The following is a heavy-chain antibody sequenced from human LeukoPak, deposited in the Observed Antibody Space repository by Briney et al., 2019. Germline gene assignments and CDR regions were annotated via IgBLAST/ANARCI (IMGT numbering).Heavy chain of an antibody. V-gene: IGHV3-43*01. Sequence: GGSLRLSCAASGFTFDGYTMHWVRQAPGKGLEWVSLISWDGGSTYYADSVKGRFTISRDNSKNSLYLQMNSLRTEDTALYYCAKGGEWELLSLYDLDYWGQGTLVTVSS. D-gene: IGHD1-26*01. J-gene: IGHJ4*02. CDR3: AKGGEWELLSLYDLDY. CDR2: ISWDGGST. CDR1: GFTFDGYT.